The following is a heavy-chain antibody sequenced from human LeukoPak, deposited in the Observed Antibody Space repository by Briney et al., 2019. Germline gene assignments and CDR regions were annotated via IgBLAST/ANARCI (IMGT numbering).Heavy chain of an antibody. D-gene: IGHD3-16*01. CDR1: GYSISSGYY. J-gene: IGHJ5*02. CDR3: ARDGGVFSWFDP. Sequence: SETLSLTCTVSGYSISSGYYWGWVRQPPGKGLEWIGSIYHSGSTYYNPSLKSRVTISVDTSKNQFSLKLSSVTAADTAVYYCARDGGVFSWFDPWGQGTLVTVSS. CDR2: IYHSGST. V-gene: IGHV4-38-2*02.